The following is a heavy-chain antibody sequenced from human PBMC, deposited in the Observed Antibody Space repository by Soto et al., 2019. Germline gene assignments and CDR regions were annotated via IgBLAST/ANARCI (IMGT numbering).Heavy chain of an antibody. D-gene: IGHD4-17*01. CDR2: ISASGIST. V-gene: IGHV3-23*01. CDR3: AKDRDSGDYYSSYGMDV. Sequence: EVRLLESGGGLVQPGGSLRLSCAASGFTFSGYAMNWVRQAPGKGLEWVSAISASGISTYYADSVKGRFTISRDNFKNTLYLQMNSLRAEDTAVYYCAKDRDSGDYYSSYGMDVWGQGTTVTVSS. CDR1: GFTFSGYA. J-gene: IGHJ6*02.